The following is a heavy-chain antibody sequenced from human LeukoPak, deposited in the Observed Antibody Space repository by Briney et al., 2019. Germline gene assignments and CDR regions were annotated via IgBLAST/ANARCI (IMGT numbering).Heavy chain of an antibody. CDR2: ISGSSSYI. J-gene: IGHJ3*01. Sequence: GGSLRLSCAASGFTFSSYSMNWVRQAPGKGLEWVSSISGSSSYIYYADSLKGRFTISRHNAKNSLYLQMNSLRAEDTAVYYCSAGEGYYDSSDYYSAWAFNVWGQGTMVTVSS. D-gene: IGHD3-22*01. CDR3: SAGEGYYDSSDYYSAWAFNV. CDR1: GFTFSSYS. V-gene: IGHV3-21*01.